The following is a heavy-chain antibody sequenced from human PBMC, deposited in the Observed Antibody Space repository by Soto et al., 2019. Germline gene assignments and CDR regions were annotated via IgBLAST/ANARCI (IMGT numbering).Heavy chain of an antibody. D-gene: IGHD5-12*01. CDR3: ARGYSTFDY. CDR2: IKQVGTDT. Sequence: VGSLRLSCVASGFTFSRYWMSWVRQAPGKGLEWVANIKQVGTDTYYVDSVKGRFTISRDNAKNSLYLQMNSLRAEDAAVYYCARGYSTFDYWGQGTLVTVSS. V-gene: IGHV3-7*03. J-gene: IGHJ4*02. CDR1: GFTFSRYW.